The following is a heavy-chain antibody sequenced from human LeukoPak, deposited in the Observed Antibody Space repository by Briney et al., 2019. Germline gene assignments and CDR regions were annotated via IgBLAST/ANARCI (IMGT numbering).Heavy chain of an antibody. V-gene: IGHV4-61*02. D-gene: IGHD2-2*01. CDR2: IYTSGST. CDR1: GGSISSGSYY. CDR3: ARVREGCSSTSCYCYFDY. J-gene: IGHJ4*02. Sequence: SETLSLTCTVSGGSISSGSYYWSWIRQPAGKGLEWIGRIYTSGSTNYNPSLKSRVTISVDTSKNQFSLKLSSVTAADTAVYYCARVREGCSSTSCYCYFDYWGQGTLVTVSS.